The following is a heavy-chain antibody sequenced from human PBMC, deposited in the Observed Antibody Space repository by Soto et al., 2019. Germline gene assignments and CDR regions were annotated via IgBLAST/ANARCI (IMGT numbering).Heavy chain of an antibody. J-gene: IGHJ4*02. CDR2: IWYDGSNK. Sequence: GGSLGLSCAASGFTFSTYGIHWVRQAPGKGLEWVAVIWYDGSNKYYTDSVKGRFTISRDNSENTVYLQMNSLRAEDTAVYYCARDYSHYFDYWGQGALVTVS. D-gene: IGHD2-21*01. CDR3: ARDYSHYFDY. CDR1: GFTFSTYG. V-gene: IGHV3-33*01.